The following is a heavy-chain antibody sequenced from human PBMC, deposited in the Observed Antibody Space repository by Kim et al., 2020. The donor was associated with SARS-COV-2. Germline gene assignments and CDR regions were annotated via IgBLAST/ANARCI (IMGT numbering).Heavy chain of an antibody. D-gene: IGHD3-10*01. CDR2: ISSSGTTI. CDR1: GFTFSSYE. CDR3: AREWDGSGSYYWFDY. J-gene: IGHJ4*02. V-gene: IGHV3-48*03. Sequence: GGSLRLSCAASGFTFSSYEMNWVRQAPGKGLEWVSYISSSGTTIYYADSGKGRYTISRDNAKNSLYLQMNSLRAEDTAVYYCAREWDGSGSYYWFDYWGQGTLVTVSS.